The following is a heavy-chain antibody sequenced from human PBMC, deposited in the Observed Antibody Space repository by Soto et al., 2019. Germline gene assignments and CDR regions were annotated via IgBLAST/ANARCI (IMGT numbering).Heavy chain of an antibody. V-gene: IGHV4-31*03. Sequence: QVQLQESGPGLVKPSQTLSLTCTVSGGSISSGGYCWSWIRQHPGKGLEWIGYIYYSGSTYYNPSLKSRVTISVDTSKNQFSLKLSSVTAADTAVYYCARGIVATIKGAFDIWGQGTMVTVSS. CDR1: GGSISSGGYC. CDR2: IYYSGST. J-gene: IGHJ3*02. CDR3: ARGIVATIKGAFDI. D-gene: IGHD5-12*01.